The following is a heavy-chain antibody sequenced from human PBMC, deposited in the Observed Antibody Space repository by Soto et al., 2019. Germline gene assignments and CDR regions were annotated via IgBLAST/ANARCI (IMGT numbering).Heavy chain of an antibody. D-gene: IGHD1-26*01. CDR3: ARHGGSYSFDY. Sequence: QVQLQESGPGLVKPSETLSLTCTVTGGSTSSYYWSWLRQPPGKGLEWIGYNSYSGSTDYNPSLKSRVTISVDTSKNQCSLKLSSATAADTAVDYCARHGGSYSFDYWGQGTLVTVSS. V-gene: IGHV4-59*08. J-gene: IGHJ4*02. CDR2: NSYSGST. CDR1: GGSTSSYY.